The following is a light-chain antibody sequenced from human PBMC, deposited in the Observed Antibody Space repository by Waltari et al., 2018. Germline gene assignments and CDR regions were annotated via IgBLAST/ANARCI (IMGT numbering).Light chain of an antibody. V-gene: IGLV1-40*01. CDR3: QSFDNMLSGGVV. J-gene: IGLJ2*01. CDR2: GNN. Sequence: QSVLTQPPSVSGTPGQRVTLPCSGSTPNIGAGHDVPWYQHLPGTAPKPLIYGNNNRPSGVPDRFSGSKSGTSASLAITGLQADDEADYFCQSFDNMLSGGVVFGGGTKLAVL. CDR1: TPNIGAGHD.